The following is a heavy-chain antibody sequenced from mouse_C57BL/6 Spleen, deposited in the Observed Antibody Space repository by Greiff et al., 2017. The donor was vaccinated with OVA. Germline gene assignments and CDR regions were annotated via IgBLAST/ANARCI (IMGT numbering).Heavy chain of an antibody. CDR1: GFTFTSYW. V-gene: IGHV1-64*01. CDR3: ARKGANDRDY. D-gene: IGHD3-1*01. J-gene: IGHJ4*01. CDR2: IHPNSGST. Sequence: QVQLQQPGAELVKPGASVKLSCKASGFTFTSYWMHWVKQRPGQGLEWIGMIHPNSGSTNYNAKFKSKATLTVDKSSSTAYMQLSSLTSEGATVYYCARKGANDRDYWGQGTTLTVSS.